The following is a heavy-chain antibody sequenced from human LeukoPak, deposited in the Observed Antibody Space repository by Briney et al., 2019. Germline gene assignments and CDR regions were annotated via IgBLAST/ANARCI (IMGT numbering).Heavy chain of an antibody. V-gene: IGHV3-48*01. J-gene: IGHJ4*02. CDR1: GFTFSSYS. CDR2: ISSSSSTI. Sequence: GGSLRLSCAASGFTFSSYSMTWVRQAPGKGLEWVSYISSSSSTIYYADSVKGRFTISRDNAKNSQYLQMNSLRAEDTAVYYCARDQRDYYDSSGYAFDYWGQGTLVTVSS. CDR3: ARDQRDYYDSSGYAFDY. D-gene: IGHD3-22*01.